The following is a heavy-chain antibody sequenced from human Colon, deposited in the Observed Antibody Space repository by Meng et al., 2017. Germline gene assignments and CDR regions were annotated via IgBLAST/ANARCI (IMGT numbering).Heavy chain of an antibody. CDR2: IIQDGSTK. D-gene: IGHD2-15*01. CDR3: ARLEFGSHDRTFEY. J-gene: IGHJ4*02. V-gene: IGHV3-7*01. Sequence: GGSLRLSCAASGFTFSSYWMSWLRQAPGKGLEWVANIIQDGSTKYYVDSVKGRFTISRDNAKNSLYLQLNSVRAEDTGVYYCARLEFGSHDRTFEYWGQGSLVTVSS. CDR1: GFTFSSYW.